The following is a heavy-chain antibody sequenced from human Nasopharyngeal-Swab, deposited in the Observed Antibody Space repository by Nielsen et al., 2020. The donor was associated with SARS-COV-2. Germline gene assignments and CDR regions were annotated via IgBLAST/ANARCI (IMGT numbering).Heavy chain of an antibody. Sequence: WVRQAPGQGLEWMGWINTNTGNPTYAQGFTGRFVFSLDTSVSTAYLQISSLKAEDTAVYYCARSRAALLWFGESRHLFDYWGQGTLATVSS. D-gene: IGHD3-10*01. CDR2: INTNTGNP. J-gene: IGHJ4*02. V-gene: IGHV7-4-1*02. CDR3: ARSRAALLWFGESRHLFDY.